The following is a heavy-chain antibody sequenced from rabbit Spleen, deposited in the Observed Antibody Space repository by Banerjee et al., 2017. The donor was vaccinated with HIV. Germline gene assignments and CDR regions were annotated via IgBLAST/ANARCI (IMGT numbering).Heavy chain of an antibody. CDR3: ARDLAGVIGWNFNL. V-gene: IGHV1S45*01. Sequence: QEQLVESGGGLVQPEGSLTLTCTASGFSFSSSYYMCWVRQAPGKGLEWIGCIYSGVGGLAFYASWAKGRFTISKASWTTVTLQMTSLTDADTASYFCARDLAGVIGWNFNLWGPGTLVTVS. J-gene: IGHJ4*01. D-gene: IGHD4-1*01. CDR2: IYSGVGGLA. CDR1: GFSFSSSYY.